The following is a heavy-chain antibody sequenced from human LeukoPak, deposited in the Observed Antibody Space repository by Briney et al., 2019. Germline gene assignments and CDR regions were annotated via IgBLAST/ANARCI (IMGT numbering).Heavy chain of an antibody. CDR1: GYTFTNYG. D-gene: IGHD3-3*01. CDR2: ISAYNGYT. J-gene: IGHJ4*02. CDR3: ARDRLRITIFGVVYFDY. V-gene: IGHV1-18*01. Sequence: ASAKVSCKASGYTFTNYGISWVRQAPGQGLEWMGWISAYNGYTDYAQKLQFRVTMTTDTSTSTAYMELRSLRSDDTAVYYCARDRLRITIFGVVYFDYWGQGTLVTVSS.